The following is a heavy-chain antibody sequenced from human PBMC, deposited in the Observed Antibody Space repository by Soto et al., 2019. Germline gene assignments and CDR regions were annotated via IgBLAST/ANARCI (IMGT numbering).Heavy chain of an antibody. D-gene: IGHD2-2*01. CDR1: GGSISSGGYS. CDR3: ARVGEVGGYCSSTSCQNFDY. J-gene: IGHJ4*02. CDR2: IYPSGST. V-gene: IGHV4-30-2*01. Sequence: QLQLQESGSGLVKPSQTLSLTCAVSGGSISSGGYSWSWIRQPPGKGLEWLGYIYPSGSTYYNPSLKSRVTISVDRSKNQYSLKLSSGTSADTAVYYCARVGEVGGYCSSTSCQNFDYWGQGTLVTVSS.